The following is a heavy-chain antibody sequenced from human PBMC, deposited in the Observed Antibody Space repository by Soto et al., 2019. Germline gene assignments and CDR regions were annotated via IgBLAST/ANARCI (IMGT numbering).Heavy chain of an antibody. CDR3: AKGPWDYVWGSYIYFDY. CDR2: ISGSGGST. V-gene: IGHV3-23*01. Sequence: PGGSLRLSCAASGFTFSSYAMSWVRQAPGKGLEWVSAISGSGGSTYYADSVKGRFTISRDNSKNTLYLQMNSLRAEDTAVYYCAKGPWDYVWGSYIYFDYWGQGTLVTVS. D-gene: IGHD3-16*01. J-gene: IGHJ4*02. CDR1: GFTFSSYA.